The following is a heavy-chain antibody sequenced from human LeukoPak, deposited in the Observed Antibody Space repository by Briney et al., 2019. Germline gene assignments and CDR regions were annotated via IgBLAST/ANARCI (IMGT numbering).Heavy chain of an antibody. J-gene: IGHJ6*04. CDR1: GGSFSGYY. V-gene: IGHV4-34*01. Sequence: PSETLSLTCAAYGGSFSGYYWIWLRQPPGKGLEWIGEINHSGSTNYNPSLKSRVTISVDTSKNQFSLKLSSVTAADTAVYYCASRGSGSPLGVWGKGTTVSISS. CDR3: ASRGSGSPLGV. D-gene: IGHD3-10*01. CDR2: INHSGST.